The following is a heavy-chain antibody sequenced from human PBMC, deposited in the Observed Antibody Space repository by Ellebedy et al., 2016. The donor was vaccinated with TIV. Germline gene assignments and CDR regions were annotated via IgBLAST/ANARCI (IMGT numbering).Heavy chain of an antibody. CDR2: ISYDGSNK. V-gene: IGHV3-30*04. D-gene: IGHD3-16*01. J-gene: IGHJ3*02. Sequence: PGGSLRLSCAASGFPFDSYVMNWVRQAPGKGLEWVALISYDGSNKYFADSVKGRFTLSRDNSKNTLYLQMSSLRAEDTAVYYCVKDSTLRGDSFDIWGQGTMVTVSS. CDR1: GFPFDSYV. CDR3: VKDSTLRGDSFDI.